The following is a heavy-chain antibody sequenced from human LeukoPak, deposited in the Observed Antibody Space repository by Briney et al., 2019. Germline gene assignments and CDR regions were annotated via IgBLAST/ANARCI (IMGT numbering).Heavy chain of an antibody. J-gene: IGHJ4*02. D-gene: IGHD2-15*01. CDR1: GGSFSGYY. V-gene: IGHV4-34*01. CDR3: ARGGPYCSGGSCYDLDLDY. Sequence: PSETLSLTCAVYGGSFSGYYWSWIRQPPGKGLEWIGEINHSGSTNYNPSLKSRVTISVDTSKNQFSLKLSSVIAADTAVYYCARGGPYCSGGSCYDLDLDYWGQGTLVTVSS. CDR2: INHSGST.